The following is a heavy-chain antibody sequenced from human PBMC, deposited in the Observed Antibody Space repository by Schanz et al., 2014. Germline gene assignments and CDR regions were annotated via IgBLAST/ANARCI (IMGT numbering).Heavy chain of an antibody. Sequence: EQVLESGGGFVQPGGSLRLSCATSGFTFTTFAMNWVRQAPGKGLEWVSGISGSGGNTFYADSVKGRFTISRDNSMNTLSLQMNGLSADDTAIYYCAKGQGAVINNWYFDLWGRGTLVTVSS. V-gene: IGHV3-23*01. CDR1: GFTFTTFA. CDR2: ISGSGGNT. CDR3: AKGQGAVINNWYFDL. D-gene: IGHD2-21*01. J-gene: IGHJ2*01.